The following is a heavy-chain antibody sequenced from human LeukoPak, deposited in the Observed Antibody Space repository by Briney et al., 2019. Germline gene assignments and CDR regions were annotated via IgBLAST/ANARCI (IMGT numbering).Heavy chain of an antibody. V-gene: IGHV4-4*02. D-gene: IGHD6-19*01. CDR3: VKSGGYGLIDY. CDR1: GGSISSSNW. CDR2: IYHSGST. Sequence: SGTLSLTCAVSGGSISSSNWWSWVRPPPGKGLEWIGEIYHSGSTDYNPSLKSRVTISVDKSKNQFSLRLSSVTAADTAMYYCVKSGGYGLIDYWGQGTLVTVSS. J-gene: IGHJ4*02.